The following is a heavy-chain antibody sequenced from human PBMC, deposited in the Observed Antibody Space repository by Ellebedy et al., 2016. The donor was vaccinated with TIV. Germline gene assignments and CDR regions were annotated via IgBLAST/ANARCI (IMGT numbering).Heavy chain of an antibody. D-gene: IGHD6-13*01. CDR1: GFTFSSYS. CDR3: ARVGLGYSSSWYYYGMDV. Sequence: GESLKISCAASGFTFSSYSINWVRQAPGKGLEWLSYISSSSSTIFYADSVKGRFTISRDNAKNSLYLQMNSLRDEDTAVYYCARVGLGYSSSWYYYGMDVWGQGTTVTVSS. CDR2: ISSSSSTI. V-gene: IGHV3-48*02. J-gene: IGHJ6*02.